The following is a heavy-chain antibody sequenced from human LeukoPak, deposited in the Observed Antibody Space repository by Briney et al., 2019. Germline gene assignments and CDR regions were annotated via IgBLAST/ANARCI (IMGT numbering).Heavy chain of an antibody. CDR3: ARDPGYGDYESFDY. J-gene: IGHJ4*02. CDR1: GFTVSSNY. Sequence: GGSLRLSCAASGFTVSSNYMSWVRQAPGKGLGWVSVIYSGGSTYYADSVKGRFTISRDNSKNTLYLQMNSLRAEDTAVYYCARDPGYGDYESFDYWGQGTLVTVSS. CDR2: IYSGGST. V-gene: IGHV3-66*02. D-gene: IGHD4-17*01.